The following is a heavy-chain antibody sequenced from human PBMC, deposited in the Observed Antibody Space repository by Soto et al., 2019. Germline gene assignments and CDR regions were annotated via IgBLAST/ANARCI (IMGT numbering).Heavy chain of an antibody. Sequence: GASVKVSCKASGYTFTSYDINWVRQATGQGLEWMGWMNPNSGNTGYAQKFQGRVTMTRNTSISTAYMELSSLRSEDTAVYYCAFEARSAAAGFFYWGQGTLVTVSS. CDR3: AFEARSAAAGFFY. CDR2: MNPNSGNT. D-gene: IGHD6-13*01. V-gene: IGHV1-8*01. CDR1: GYTFTSYD. J-gene: IGHJ4*02.